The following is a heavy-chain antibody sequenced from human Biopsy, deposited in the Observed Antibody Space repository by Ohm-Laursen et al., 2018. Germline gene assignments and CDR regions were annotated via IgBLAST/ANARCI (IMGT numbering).Heavy chain of an antibody. V-gene: IGHV1-18*01. Sequence: SSVKVSCKASGSTFTSYGVTWVRQAPRQGLEWMGWINSHRGKTKYSQRLQGRVTLTTGTSTTTAYMELRSLTSEDTAVYYCVFGGDDSFDIWGQGTTVIVSS. CDR1: GSTFTSYG. J-gene: IGHJ3*02. D-gene: IGHD2-21*01. CDR3: VFGGDDSFDI. CDR2: INSHRGKT.